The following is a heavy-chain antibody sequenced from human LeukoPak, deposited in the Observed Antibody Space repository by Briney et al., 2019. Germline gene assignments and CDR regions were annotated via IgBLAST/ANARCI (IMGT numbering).Heavy chain of an antibody. V-gene: IGHV3-74*01. CDR3: TRAPVTTWAHDY. D-gene: IGHD4-17*01. Sequence: PGGSLRLSCAASGFTFSSYWMYWVRQAPGKGLVWVSRTNSDGSSTTYADSVKGRFTISRDNAKNTLYLQMNSLRAEDTAVYYCTRAPVTTWAHDYWGQGTLVPVSS. J-gene: IGHJ4*02. CDR1: GFTFSSYW. CDR2: TNSDGSST.